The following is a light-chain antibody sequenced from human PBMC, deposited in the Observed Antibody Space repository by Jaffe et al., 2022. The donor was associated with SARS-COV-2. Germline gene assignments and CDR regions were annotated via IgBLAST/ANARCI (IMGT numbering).Light chain of an antibody. Sequence: QSVLTQPPSVSGAPGQRVTISCTGSNSNIGAGYDVHWYQQLPGTAPKLLIYNNINRPSGVPDRFSGSKSGTSASLAITGLQVEDEADYYCQSHDSSLSGSVFGGGTKLTV. V-gene: IGLV1-40*01. CDR2: NNI. CDR3: QSHDSSLSGSV. CDR1: NSNIGAGYD. J-gene: IGLJ2*01.